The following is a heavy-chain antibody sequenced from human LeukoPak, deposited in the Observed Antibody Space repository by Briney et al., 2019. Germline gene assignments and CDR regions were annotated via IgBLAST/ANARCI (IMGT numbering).Heavy chain of an antibody. J-gene: IGHJ4*02. CDR2: ITSYSGGT. Sequence: ASVTLSCTASGYTFTVGYIHWVRHAPGQGPEWMGWITSYSGGTNYAQKFQVRVSFTRDTSLGTAYVELKRLSSGDTAVSYCSRQGEAASCDYWGQGKLVTVSS. V-gene: IGHV1-2*02. D-gene: IGHD6-13*01. CDR3: SRQGEAASCDY. CDR1: GYTFTVGY.